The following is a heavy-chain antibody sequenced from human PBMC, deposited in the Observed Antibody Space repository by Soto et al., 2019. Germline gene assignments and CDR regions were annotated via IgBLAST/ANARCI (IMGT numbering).Heavy chain of an antibody. Sequence: QLQLQESGPGLVKPSETLSLTCTVSGGSISNNNYYWGWIRQPPGKGLEWIGSIYYSGSTYYNPSLTGRVTIPVDTSKDQFSLKLSSVTAADTAVYYCPRHHWRGKIAPPSREDCFDPWGQGTLVTVSS. D-gene: IGHD3-16*01. V-gene: IGHV4-39*01. CDR1: GGSISNNNYY. CDR3: PRHHWRGKIAPPSREDCFDP. CDR2: IYYSGST. J-gene: IGHJ5*02.